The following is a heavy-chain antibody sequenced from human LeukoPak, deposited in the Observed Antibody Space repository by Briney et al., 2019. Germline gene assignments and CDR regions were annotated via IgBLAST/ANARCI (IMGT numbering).Heavy chain of an antibody. Sequence: GASVKVSCKTSGYTFTSYSINWVRQAPGQGLKWMGWISGYNGNTNYAQKLQGRVTMTRDTSISTAYMELSRLRSDDTAVYYCARDYTLLWFGEPANWFDPWGQGTLVTVSS. CDR1: GYTFTSYS. CDR2: ISGYNGNT. D-gene: IGHD3-10*01. V-gene: IGHV1-18*01. J-gene: IGHJ5*02. CDR3: ARDYTLLWFGEPANWFDP.